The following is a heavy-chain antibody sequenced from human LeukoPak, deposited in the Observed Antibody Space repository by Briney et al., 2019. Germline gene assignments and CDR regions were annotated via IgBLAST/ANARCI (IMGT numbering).Heavy chain of an antibody. V-gene: IGHV3-7*04. CDR3: ARPSYSSTWYYFEY. D-gene: IGHD6-13*01. Sequence: SGGSLRLSCGASGFAFSRYLMTWVRQAPGKGLEWVANIKEDGSEEYYVDSVRGRFTISRDNAKNSLYLQMNSLRAEDTAVYYCARPSYSSTWYYFEYWGQGSLVTVSS. CDR2: IKEDGSEE. CDR1: GFAFSRYL. J-gene: IGHJ4*02.